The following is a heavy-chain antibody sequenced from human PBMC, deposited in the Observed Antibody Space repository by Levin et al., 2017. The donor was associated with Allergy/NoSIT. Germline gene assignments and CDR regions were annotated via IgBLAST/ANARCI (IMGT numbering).Heavy chain of an antibody. CDR1: GFTFSSYA. V-gene: IGHV3-23*01. J-gene: IGHJ4*02. CDR2: ISGSGGST. Sequence: PGGSLRLSCAASGFTFSSYAMSWVRQAPGKGLEWVSAISGSGGSTYYADSVKGRFTISRDNSKNTLYLQMNSLRAEDTAVYYCAKTHPPISIAAAGGFDYWGQGTLVTVSS. CDR3: AKTHPPISIAAAGGFDY. D-gene: IGHD6-13*01.